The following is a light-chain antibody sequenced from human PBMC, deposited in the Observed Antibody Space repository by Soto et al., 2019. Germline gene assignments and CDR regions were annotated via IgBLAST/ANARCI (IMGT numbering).Light chain of an antibody. Sequence: DIQMTQSPSSLSASVGDRVTITCRASQSITTNLNWYQQRPGKAPQLLVYGAPSLQSGVPSRFVGSGSGTDFTLTISSLQPEDVATYYCQQSYSTPLTFGGGTKVDIK. J-gene: IGKJ4*01. CDR2: GAP. V-gene: IGKV1-39*01. CDR1: QSITTN. CDR3: QQSYSTPLT.